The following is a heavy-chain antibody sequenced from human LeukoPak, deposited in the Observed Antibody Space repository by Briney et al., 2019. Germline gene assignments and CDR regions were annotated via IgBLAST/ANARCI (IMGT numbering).Heavy chain of an antibody. CDR1: GFTFSNAY. D-gene: IGHD2-21*01. CDR3: ITPLPYSAQ. Sequence: AGGSLRLSCAASGFTFSNAYMNWVRRAPGKGLEWVGRIKPKTDGETTEYAAPVKGRFSISRDDSKNMLYLQMNSLKTEDTAVYYCITPLPYSAQGGQGTLVTVSS. J-gene: IGHJ4*02. CDR2: IKPKTDGETT. V-gene: IGHV3-15*07.